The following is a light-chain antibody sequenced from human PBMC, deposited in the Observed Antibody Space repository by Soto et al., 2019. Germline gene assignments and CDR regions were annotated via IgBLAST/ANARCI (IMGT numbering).Light chain of an antibody. CDR3: CSYAGSYVV. CDR1: SSAVGGYNY. CDR2: DVT. J-gene: IGLJ2*01. Sequence: QSALTQPRSVSGSPGQSVTISCTGTSSAVGGYNYVSWYQQHPGQAPKLMIYDVTKRPSGVPDRFSGSKSGNTASLTISGLQAEDEDDYYFCSYAGSYVVFGGGTQLTVL. V-gene: IGLV2-11*01.